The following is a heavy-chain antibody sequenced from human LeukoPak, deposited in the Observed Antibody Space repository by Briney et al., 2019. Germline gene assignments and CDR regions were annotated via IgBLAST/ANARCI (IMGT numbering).Heavy chain of an antibody. CDR3: ARATGSYYSLGY. V-gene: IGHV3-23*01. CDR2: ISGSGGST. CDR1: RFTFSSYA. J-gene: IGHJ4*02. D-gene: IGHD1-26*01. Sequence: PGGSLRLSCAASRFTFSSYAMSLVRQAPWKGLEWVSTISGSGGSTYYADSVKGRFTISRDNSKNMLYLQMNSLRAEDTAVYYCARATGSYYSLGYWGQGTLVTVSS.